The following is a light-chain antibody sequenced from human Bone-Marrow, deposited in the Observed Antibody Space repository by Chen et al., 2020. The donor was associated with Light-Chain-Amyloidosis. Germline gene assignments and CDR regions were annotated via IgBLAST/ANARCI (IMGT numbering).Light chain of an antibody. J-gene: IGLJ3*02. V-gene: IGLV3-21*02. CDR1: NIGSTS. Sequence: SYVLTQPSSVSVAPGQTATIACGGNNIGSTSVHWYQQTPGQAPLLVVYDDSDRPSGIPERLSGSNSVNTATLTISRVEAGDEADDYCQVWDRSSDRPVFGGGTKLTVL. CDR2: DDS. CDR3: QVWDRSSDRPV.